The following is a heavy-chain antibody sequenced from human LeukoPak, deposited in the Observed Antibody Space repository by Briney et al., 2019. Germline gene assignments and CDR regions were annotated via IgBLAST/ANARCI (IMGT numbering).Heavy chain of an antibody. V-gene: IGHV3-74*01. J-gene: IGHJ2*01. CDR2: IKTDGSTT. CDR3: ARVGQGEWFFDL. CDR1: GFVFSTYW. D-gene: IGHD1-26*01. Sequence: GGSLRLSCAGSGFVFSTYWMHWVRHAPGKGLAWVSRIKTDGSTTYYADSVKGRFTVSRDNAKNTLYLQMSSLRAEDTAVYYCARVGQGEWFFDLWGRGTLVTVSS.